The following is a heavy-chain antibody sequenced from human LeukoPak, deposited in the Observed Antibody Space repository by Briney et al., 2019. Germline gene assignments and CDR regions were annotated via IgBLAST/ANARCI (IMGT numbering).Heavy chain of an antibody. CDR1: GGSFSGYY. V-gene: IGHV3-66*01. CDR3: ASSSGCYYVTKDFDY. J-gene: IGHJ4*02. D-gene: IGHD3-22*01. CDR2: IYSGGST. Sequence: ETLSLTCAVYGGSFSGYYWSWIRQPPGKGLEWVSVIYSGGSTYYADSVKGRFTISRDNSKNTLYLQMNSLRAEDTAVYYCASSSGCYYVTKDFDYWGQGTLVTVSS.